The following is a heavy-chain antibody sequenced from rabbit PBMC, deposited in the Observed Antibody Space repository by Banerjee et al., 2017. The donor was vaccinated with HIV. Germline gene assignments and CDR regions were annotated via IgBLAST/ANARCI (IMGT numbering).Heavy chain of an antibody. CDR2: IYAGSSGST. V-gene: IGHV1S45*01. Sequence: QEQLVESGGGLVQPGGSLKLSCKASGFDLSSYGVSWVRQAPGKGLEWIACIYAGSSGSTYSAIWAKGRFTISKASSTTVTLQMTSLTAADRATYFCARDLVGVIGWNFYLWGQGTLVTVS. J-gene: IGHJ4*01. CDR3: ARDLVGVIGWNFYL. CDR1: GFDLSSYG. D-gene: IGHD1-1*01.